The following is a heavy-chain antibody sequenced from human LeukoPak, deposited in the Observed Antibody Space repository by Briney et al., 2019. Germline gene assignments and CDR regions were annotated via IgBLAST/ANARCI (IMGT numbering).Heavy chain of an antibody. CDR2: IKQDGSEK. CDR1: GFTFSSYW. Sequence: GGSLRLSCAASGFTFSSYWMSWVRQAPGKGPEWVANIKQDGSEKYYVDSVKGRFTISRDNAKNSLYLQMNSLRAEDTAVYYCARAPKARPQEPNYYYYMDVWGKGTTVTVSS. V-gene: IGHV3-7*03. J-gene: IGHJ6*03. CDR3: ARAPKARPQEPNYYYYMDV. D-gene: IGHD6-6*01.